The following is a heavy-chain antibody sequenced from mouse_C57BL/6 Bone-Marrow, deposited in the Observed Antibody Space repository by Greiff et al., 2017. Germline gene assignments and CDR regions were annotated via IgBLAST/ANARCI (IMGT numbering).Heavy chain of an antibody. J-gene: IGHJ1*03. CDR2: IDPSDSET. V-gene: IGHV1-52*01. CDR1: GYTFTSYW. CDR3: ARDYDGNGCGGDFDV. D-gene: IGHD1-1*01. Sequence: QVQLQQPGAELVRPGSSVKLSCKASGYTFTSYWMHWVKQRPIQGLEWIGNIDPSDSETHYNQKFKDKATLTVDKSSSTAYMQLSSLTSEDSAVYYCARDYDGNGCGGDFDVWGTGTTVTVSS.